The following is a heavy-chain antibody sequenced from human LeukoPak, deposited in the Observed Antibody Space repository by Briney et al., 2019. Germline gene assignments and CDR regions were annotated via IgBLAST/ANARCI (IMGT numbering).Heavy chain of an antibody. Sequence: ASVTVSCKASGYTFTSYDINWVRQATGQGLEWMGWMNPNSGNTGYAQKFQGRVTMTRNTSISTAYMELSSLRSEDTAVYYCARELQGDNWNDGVDYWGQGTLVTVSS. D-gene: IGHD1-20*01. CDR3: ARELQGDNWNDGVDY. CDR2: MNPNSGNT. J-gene: IGHJ4*02. V-gene: IGHV1-8*01. CDR1: GYTFTSYD.